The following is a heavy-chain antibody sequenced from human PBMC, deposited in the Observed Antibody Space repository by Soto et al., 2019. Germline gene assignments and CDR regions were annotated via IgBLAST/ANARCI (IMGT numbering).Heavy chain of an antibody. Sequence: GGSLRLSCAASGFTFSSYWMHWVRQGPGKGVGWGAVIWYDGRNKYYADSVKGQFTIPRDNSKNTLYLKMNSRRAEDRAVYYCARPLKDTAMVSGLYYYYGMDVWGQGTRVTVSS. CDR3: ARPLKDTAMVSGLYYYYGMDV. CDR2: IWYDGRNK. CDR1: GFTFSSYW. D-gene: IGHD5-18*01. V-gene: IGHV3-33*01. J-gene: IGHJ6*02.